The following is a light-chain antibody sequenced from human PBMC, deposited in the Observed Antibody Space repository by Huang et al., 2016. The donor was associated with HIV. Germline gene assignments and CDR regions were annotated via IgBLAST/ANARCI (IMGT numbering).Light chain of an antibody. CDR1: QDINNC. CDR2: AAS. J-gene: IGKJ3*01. V-gene: IGKV1-8*01. Sequence: IRLTQSPSSLSASTGDRVTITCRANQDINNCLAWYQQRPGSVPKLLIYAASTLQRGVPSRFSGNGSGTDFTLTIGCLHSEDVATYYCQHYDIHPLTFGPGTRVDIK. CDR3: QHYDIHPLT.